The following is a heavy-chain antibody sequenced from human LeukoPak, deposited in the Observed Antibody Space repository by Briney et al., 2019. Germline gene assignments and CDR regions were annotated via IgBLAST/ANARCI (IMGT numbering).Heavy chain of an antibody. CDR2: ISYDGSNK. V-gene: IGHV3-30*04. Sequence: GGSLRLSCAPSGFTFSSYAMHWVRQAPGKGLEWVAVISYDGSNKYYADSVKGRFTISRDNSKNTLYLQMNSLRAEDTAVYYCASRVYWGQGTLVTVSS. CDR3: ASRVY. J-gene: IGHJ4*02. CDR1: GFTFSSYA.